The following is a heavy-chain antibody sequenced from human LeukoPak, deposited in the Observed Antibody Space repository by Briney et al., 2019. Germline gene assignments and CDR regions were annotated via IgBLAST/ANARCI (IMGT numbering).Heavy chain of an antibody. V-gene: IGHV3-7*01. Sequence: GGSLRLSCAASGFTFSSYWMHWVRQAPGKGLEWVANINQDGSQKYYVDSVKGRFTISRDNAKNSLYLQMSNLRAEDTAVYYCARDQNFQHWGQGTLVIVSS. CDR1: GFTFSSYW. J-gene: IGHJ1*01. CDR3: ARDQNFQH. CDR2: INQDGSQK.